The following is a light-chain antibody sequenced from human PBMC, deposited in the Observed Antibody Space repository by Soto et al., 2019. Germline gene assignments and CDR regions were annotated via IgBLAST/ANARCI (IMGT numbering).Light chain of an antibody. CDR3: QQYHSYWT. V-gene: IGKV1-5*01. CDR1: QDVSNW. CDR2: GAS. Sequence: DIQMTQSPSTLSASVGDRVTITCRASQDVSNWLAWYQQKPGKAPELLISGASTLQSGVPSRFSGSGSGTEFTLTISSLQPDDFSTYYCQQYHSYWTFGQGTKVDIK. J-gene: IGKJ1*01.